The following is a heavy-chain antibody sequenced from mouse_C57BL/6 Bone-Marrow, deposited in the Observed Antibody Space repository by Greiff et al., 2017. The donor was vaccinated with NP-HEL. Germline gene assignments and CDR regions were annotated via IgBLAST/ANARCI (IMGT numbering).Heavy chain of an antibody. D-gene: IGHD1-1*01. J-gene: IGHJ2*01. CDR2: IDPSDSYT. CDR1: GYTFTSYW. CDR3: ARISLTTVVAYDFDY. Sequence: VQLQQPGAELVKPGASVKLSCKASGYTFTSYWMQWVKQRPGQGLEWIGEIDPSDSYTNYNQKFKGKATLTVDTASSTAYMQLSSLTSEDSAVYYCARISLTTVVAYDFDYWGQGTTLTVSS. V-gene: IGHV1-50*01.